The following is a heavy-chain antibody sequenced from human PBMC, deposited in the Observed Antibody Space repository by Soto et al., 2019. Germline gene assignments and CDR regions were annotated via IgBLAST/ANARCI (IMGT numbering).Heavy chain of an antibody. Sequence: EVQLVESGGGLVKPGGSLRLSCAASGFTFSSYSMNWVRQAPGKGLGWVSSISSSSSYIYYADSVKGRFTISRDNAKNSRYLKMNSLRAEDTAVYYCAREGIAVAGYYFDYWGQGTLVTVSS. CDR3: AREGIAVAGYYFDY. J-gene: IGHJ4*02. D-gene: IGHD6-19*01. V-gene: IGHV3-21*01. CDR1: GFTFSSYS. CDR2: ISSSSSYI.